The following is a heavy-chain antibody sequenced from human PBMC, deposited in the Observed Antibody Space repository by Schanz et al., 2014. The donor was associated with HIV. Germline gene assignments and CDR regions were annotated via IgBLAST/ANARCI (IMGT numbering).Heavy chain of an antibody. Sequence: EVQLVESGGGLIQPGGSLRLSCAASGLRFSGSVMYWVRQAPGKGLEWVSAIRDSDGIATYADSVKGRFTISRDISKNTLYLQMNSLRGEDTAVYYCAREKDLGYSSTLGFWGQGTLVTVSS. V-gene: IGHV3-23*04. D-gene: IGHD6-13*01. CDR2: IRDSDGIA. CDR1: GLRFSGSV. J-gene: IGHJ4*02. CDR3: AREKDLGYSSTLGF.